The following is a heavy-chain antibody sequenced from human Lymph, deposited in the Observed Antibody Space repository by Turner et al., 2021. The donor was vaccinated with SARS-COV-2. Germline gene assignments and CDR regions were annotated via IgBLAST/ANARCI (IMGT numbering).Heavy chain of an antibody. J-gene: IGHJ5*02. CDR3: ARDSPYCSSTSCDDP. D-gene: IGHD2-2*01. CDR1: GGTFSSYA. V-gene: IGHV1-69*10. Sequence: QVQLVQSGAEVKKPGSSVKVSCKASGGTFSSYAITWVRQAPGRGLEGMGGIIPILARANYAQKFQGRVTITADKSTSTAYMELSSLISEDTAVYYCARDSPYCSSTSCDDPWGQGTLVTVSS. CDR2: IIPILARA.